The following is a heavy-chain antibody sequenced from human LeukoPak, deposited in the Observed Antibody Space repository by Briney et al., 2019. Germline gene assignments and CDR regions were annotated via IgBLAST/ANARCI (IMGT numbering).Heavy chain of an antibody. Sequence: GGSLRLSCAASGFTFSDFYMSWIRQAPGKGLEWVSYISVSGTTIYYADSVKGRFTISRDNAKNSLYLQMNSLTGEDTAVYYCATGAYYYDSSGYARWGQGTLVTVSS. CDR2: ISVSGTTI. D-gene: IGHD3-22*01. V-gene: IGHV3-11*04. CDR1: GFTFSDFY. J-gene: IGHJ4*02. CDR3: ATGAYYYDSSGYAR.